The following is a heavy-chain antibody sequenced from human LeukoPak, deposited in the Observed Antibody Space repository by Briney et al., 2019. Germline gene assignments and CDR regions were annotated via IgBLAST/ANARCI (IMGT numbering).Heavy chain of an antibody. Sequence: ASVKVSCKASGYTFTGYYMHWVRQAPGQGLEWMGWINPNSGGTNYAQRFQGRVTMTRDTSISTAYTELSRLRSDDTAVYYCARYDSSGYYPNTAAFDIWGQGTMVTVSS. J-gene: IGHJ3*02. V-gene: IGHV1-2*02. D-gene: IGHD3-22*01. CDR2: INPNSGGT. CDR3: ARYDSSGYYPNTAAFDI. CDR1: GYTFTGYY.